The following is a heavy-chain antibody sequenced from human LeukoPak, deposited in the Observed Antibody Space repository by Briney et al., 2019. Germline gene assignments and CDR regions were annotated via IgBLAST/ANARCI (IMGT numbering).Heavy chain of an antibody. V-gene: IGHV3-13*01. CDR3: ARTRAPSNGRVLYYMDV. CDR1: GFTLNSYD. D-gene: IGHD2-2*01. Sequence: PGGSLRLSCAASGFTLNSYDIHWVRQSIGKGLEWVSAIGAGGDTYYSDSVKGRFTISRENAKNSLHLQMNSLRAADTAVYYCARTRAPSNGRVLYYMDVWGKGTTVAVSS. CDR2: IGAGGDT. J-gene: IGHJ6*03.